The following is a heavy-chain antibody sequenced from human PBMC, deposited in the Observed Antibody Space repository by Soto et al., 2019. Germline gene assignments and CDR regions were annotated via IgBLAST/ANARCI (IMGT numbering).Heavy chain of an antibody. CDR1: GGSIISYY. CDR3: ARGGGSDSFDY. J-gene: IGHJ4*02. V-gene: IGHV4-59*04. CDR2: INHLETT. Sequence: PSETLSLTCTVSGGSIISYYCIFIRQPPGKGLEWIVYINHLETTFYNPSFESRLTLSIDRAKNQFSLKLHSMSAADRAVYFCARGGGSDSFDYWGQGILVTVSS. D-gene: IGHD1-26*01.